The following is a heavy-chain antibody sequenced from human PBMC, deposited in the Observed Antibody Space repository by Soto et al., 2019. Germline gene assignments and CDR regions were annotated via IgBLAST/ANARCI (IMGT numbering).Heavy chain of an antibody. CDR3: ARDQSERVWKQWLEGLDP. J-gene: IGHJ5*02. V-gene: IGHV4-39*02. CDR2: LYYSGST. D-gene: IGHD6-19*01. Sequence: SETLSLTCTVSGGSISSSSYYWGWIRQPPGKGLEWIGSLYYSGSTYYNPSLKSRVTISVDTSKNQFSLQLNSVTPEDTAVYYCARDQSERVWKQWLEGLDPWGQGTLVTVSS. CDR1: GGSISSSSYY.